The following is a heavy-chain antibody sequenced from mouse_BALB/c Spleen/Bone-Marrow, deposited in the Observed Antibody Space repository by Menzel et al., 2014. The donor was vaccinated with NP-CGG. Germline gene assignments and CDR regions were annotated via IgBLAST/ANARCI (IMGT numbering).Heavy chain of an antibody. V-gene: IGHV1-80*01. CDR2: IYPGDDDT. CDR1: GYAFNSYW. CDR3: ARFEDSYVLDY. J-gene: IGHJ4*01. Sequence: QVNVKQSGAGLVRPGASVKLSCKTSGYAFNSYWMNWVKQSPGQSLEWIGKIYPGDDDTNYNGNFKGKVTLTADNSYSTAYMQLSSVTSEDYAGYICARFEDSYVLDYWGLGTSVTVSS.